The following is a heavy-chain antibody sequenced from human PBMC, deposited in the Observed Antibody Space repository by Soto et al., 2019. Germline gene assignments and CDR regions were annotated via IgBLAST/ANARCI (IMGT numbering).Heavy chain of an antibody. V-gene: IGHV1-69*13. CDR3: ARGGVVNCSGGSCYTYYYYGMDV. Sequence: GXSVKVSCKASVGTFSSYAISWVRQAPGQGLEWMGGIIPIFGTANYAQKFQGRVTITADESTSTAYMEPSSLRSEDTAVYYCARGGVVNCSGGSCYTYYYYGMDVWGQGTTVTVSS. CDR1: VGTFSSYA. D-gene: IGHD2-15*01. J-gene: IGHJ6*02. CDR2: IIPIFGTA.